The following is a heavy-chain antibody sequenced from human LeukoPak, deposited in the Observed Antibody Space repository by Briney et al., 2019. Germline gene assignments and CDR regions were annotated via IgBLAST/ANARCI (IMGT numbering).Heavy chain of an antibody. Sequence: SEPLSLTCTVSGGSISSSSYYWGWIHQPPGKGLEWIGSIYYSGSTYYNPSLKSRVNISVDTSKNQLSLKLSCVTAADTAVYYCARQITMIVVDYWGQGTLVTVSS. CDR1: GGSISSSSYY. CDR2: IYYSGST. J-gene: IGHJ4*02. D-gene: IGHD3-22*01. CDR3: ARQITMIVVDY. V-gene: IGHV4-39*01.